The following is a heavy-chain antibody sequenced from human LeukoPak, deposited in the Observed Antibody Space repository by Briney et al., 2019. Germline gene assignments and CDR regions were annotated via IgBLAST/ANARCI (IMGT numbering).Heavy chain of an antibody. V-gene: IGHV3-33*01. CDR3: ARRIPGDY. Sequence: PGGSLRLSCAASGFTFSSYGMHWVRQAPGKGLEWVAVIWYDGSNKYYADSVKGRFTVSRDNAKNSLYLQMNSLRDEDTAVYYCARRIPGDYWGQGTLVTVSS. CDR1: GFTFSSYG. J-gene: IGHJ4*02. D-gene: IGHD2/OR15-2a*01. CDR2: IWYDGSNK.